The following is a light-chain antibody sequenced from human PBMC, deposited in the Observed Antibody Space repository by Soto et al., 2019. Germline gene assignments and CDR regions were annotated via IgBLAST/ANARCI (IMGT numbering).Light chain of an antibody. CDR3: QQYGSSPPGLT. CDR2: GAS. J-gene: IGKJ4*01. V-gene: IGKV3-20*01. Sequence: EIVLTQSPGTLSLSPGQRATLSCRASESISRDYLAWYQQRLGQAPRLLIYGASSRATGIPDRFSGSGSGTDFTLTISRLEPEDFAVYYCQQYGSSPPGLTFGGGTKVDIK. CDR1: ESISRDY.